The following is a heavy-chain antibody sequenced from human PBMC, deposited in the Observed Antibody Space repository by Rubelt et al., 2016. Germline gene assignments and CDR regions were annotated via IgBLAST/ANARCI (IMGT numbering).Heavy chain of an antibody. CDR2: INHSGGT. J-gene: IGHJ5*02. V-gene: IGHV4-34*01. D-gene: IGHD3-10*01. CDR3: ARGAMVRGVDP. Sequence: QVKLQQWGAGLLKPSETLSLTCTVYGGSFSAYYWSWIRQPPGKGPEWIGEINHSGGTNYNPSLKSRVTISVDTSKNQFSLRRGSVTAADTAGYYCARGAMVRGVDPWGQGTLVTVSS. CDR1: GGSFSAYY.